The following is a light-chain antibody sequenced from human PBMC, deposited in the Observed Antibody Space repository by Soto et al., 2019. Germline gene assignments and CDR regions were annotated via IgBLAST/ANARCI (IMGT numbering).Light chain of an antibody. V-gene: IGLV2-23*03. CDR1: SSDVGSYNL. CDR2: EGS. J-gene: IGLJ1*01. CDR3: CSYAGSSTFV. Sequence: ALTQPASVSGSPGQSITISCTGTSSDVGSYNLVSWYQQHPGKAPKLMIYEGSKRPSGVSNRFSGSKSGNTASLTISGLQAEDEADYYCCSYAGSSTFVFGTGTKVTVL.